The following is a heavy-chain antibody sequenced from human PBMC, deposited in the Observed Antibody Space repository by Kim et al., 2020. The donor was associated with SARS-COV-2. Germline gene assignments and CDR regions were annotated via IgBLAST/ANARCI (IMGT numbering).Heavy chain of an antibody. CDR2: TSFDGSVK. Sequence: GGSLRLFCAASGFTFSNHAIHWVRQAPGKGLEWVAVTSFDGSVKQYADSVEGRFTISRDNSKDSLYLQMNSLRPDDTAIYYCAREEQMAEFDAFDVWGQGTMVTVSS. CDR3: AREEQMAEFDAFDV. J-gene: IGHJ3*01. V-gene: IGHV3-30*04. D-gene: IGHD6-13*01. CDR1: GFTFSNHA.